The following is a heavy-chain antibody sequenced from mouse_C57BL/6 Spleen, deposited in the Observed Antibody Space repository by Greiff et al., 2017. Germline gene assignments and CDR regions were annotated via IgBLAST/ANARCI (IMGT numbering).Heavy chain of an antibody. J-gene: IGHJ1*03. CDR2: INPNNGGT. D-gene: IGHD1-1*02. V-gene: IGHV1-18*01. CDR3: ARDDRLWDGNWYFDV. Sequence: VQLQQSGPELVKPGASVKIPCKASGYTFTDYNMDWVKQSHGKSLEWIGDINPNNGGTIYNQKFKGKATLTVDKSSSTAYMELRSLTSEDTAVYYCARDDRLWDGNWYFDVWGTGTTVTVSS. CDR1: GYTFTDYN.